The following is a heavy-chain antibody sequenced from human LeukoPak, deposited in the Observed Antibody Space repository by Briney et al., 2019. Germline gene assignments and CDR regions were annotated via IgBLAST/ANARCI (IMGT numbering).Heavy chain of an antibody. J-gene: IGHJ4*02. Sequence: GGSLRLSCAASGFTFSSYDMHWVRHATGKGLEWVSAIGTAGDTYYPGSVKGRFTISRDNAKNSLYLQMNSLRAEDTALYYCAKASREQQLVACVDYWGQGTLVTVSS. CDR3: AKASREQQLVACVDY. CDR2: IGTAGDT. V-gene: IGHV3-13*01. CDR1: GFTFSSYD. D-gene: IGHD6-13*01.